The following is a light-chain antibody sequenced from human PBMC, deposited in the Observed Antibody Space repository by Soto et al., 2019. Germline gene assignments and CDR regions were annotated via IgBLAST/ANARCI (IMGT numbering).Light chain of an antibody. CDR1: QSVTSY. Sequence: EIVLTQSPATLSLSPGERATLSCRASQSVTSYLAWYQQTPAQAPRLLIYDASNRATGIPARLSGSRSGTYFTLTTSSLEPEDFAGYYWQQRCKWPPHSFGQGTKLESK. CDR2: DAS. CDR3: QQRCKWPPHS. V-gene: IGKV3-11*01. J-gene: IGKJ2*03.